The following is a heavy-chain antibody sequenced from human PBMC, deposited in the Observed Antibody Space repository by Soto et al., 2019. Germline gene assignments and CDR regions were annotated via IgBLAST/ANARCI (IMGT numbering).Heavy chain of an antibody. Sequence: SVTLPLTCAVYGGSFSGYYWSWIRQPPGKGLEWIGEINHSGSTNYNPSLKSRVTISVDTSKNQFSLKLSSVTAADTAVYYCARVLFSRFDPWGQGTLVTVSS. CDR1: GGSFSGYY. V-gene: IGHV4-34*01. J-gene: IGHJ5*02. CDR3: ARVLFSRFDP. CDR2: INHSGST.